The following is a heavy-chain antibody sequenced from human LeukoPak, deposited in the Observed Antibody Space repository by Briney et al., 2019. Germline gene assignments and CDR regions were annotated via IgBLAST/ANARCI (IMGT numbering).Heavy chain of an antibody. J-gene: IGHJ5*02. CDR2: VYYSGST. D-gene: IGHD3-10*01. CDR1: GVPISNYY. CDR3: ARGGVVGTMLRGINWFDP. Sequence: SETPYLTCTVSGVPISNYYWNWIRQSPGKGLEWIGYVYYSGSTDYNPSLNSRVTISVDTSKNQFSLELSSVTAADTAVYYCARGGVVGTMLRGINWFDPWGQGTLVAVSS. V-gene: IGHV4-59*01.